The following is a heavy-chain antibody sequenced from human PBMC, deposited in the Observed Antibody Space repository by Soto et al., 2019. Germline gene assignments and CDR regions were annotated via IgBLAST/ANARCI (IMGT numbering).Heavy chain of an antibody. CDR3: ARVMGSGNYYYYYYMDV. D-gene: IGHD3-10*01. Sequence: ASVKVSCKASGYTFTSYDINWVRQATGQGLEWMGWMNPNSGNTGYAQKLQGRVTMTRNTSISTAYMELSSLRSEDTAVYYCARVMGSGNYYYYYYMDVWGKGTTVTVSS. J-gene: IGHJ6*03. CDR2: MNPNSGNT. V-gene: IGHV1-8*01. CDR1: GYTFTSYD.